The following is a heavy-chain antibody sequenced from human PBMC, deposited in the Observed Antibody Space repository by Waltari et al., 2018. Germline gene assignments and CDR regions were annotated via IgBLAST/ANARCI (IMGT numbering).Heavy chain of an antibody. CDR2: TYSGGST. J-gene: IGHJ4*02. CDR3: AKDWLGYSGYHDGGRDY. D-gene: IGHD5-12*01. Sequence: EVQLLESGGGLVQPGGSLRLSCAASGFTFSSYAMSWVRQAPGKGMYWVSVTYSGGSTYYAGSVKGRFTISRDNSKNTLYLQMNSLRAEDTAVYYCAKDWLGYSGYHDGGRDYWGQGTLVTVSS. V-gene: IGHV3-23*03. CDR1: GFTFSSYA.